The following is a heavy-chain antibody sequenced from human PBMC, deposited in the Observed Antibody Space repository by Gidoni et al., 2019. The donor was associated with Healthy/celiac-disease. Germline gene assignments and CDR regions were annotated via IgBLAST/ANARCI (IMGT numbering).Heavy chain of an antibody. D-gene: IGHD3-3*01. CDR3: ARGLRYYDFWSGYPVNGMDYYYYYGMDV. CDR1: GGSFSGYY. Sequence: QVQLQQWGAGLLKPSETLSLTCAVYGGSFSGYYWSWIRQPPGKGLEWIGEINHSGSTNYNPSLKSRVTISVDTSKNQFPLKLSSVTAADTAVYYCARGLRYYDFWSGYPVNGMDYYYYYGMDVWGQGTTVTVSS. J-gene: IGHJ6*02. V-gene: IGHV4-34*01. CDR2: INHSGST.